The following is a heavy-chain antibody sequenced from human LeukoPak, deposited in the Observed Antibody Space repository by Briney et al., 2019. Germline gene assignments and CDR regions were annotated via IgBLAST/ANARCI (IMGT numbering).Heavy chain of an antibody. V-gene: IGHV3-30-3*01. Sequence: PGRSLRLSCAASGFTFSSYAMHWVRQAPGKGLEWVAVISYDGSNKYYADSVKGRFTISRDNSKNTLYLQMNSLRAEDTAVYYCASDRGGGDRGDKYNWFDPWGQGTLVTVSS. J-gene: IGHJ5*02. D-gene: IGHD3-16*01. CDR3: ASDRGGGDRGDKYNWFDP. CDR1: GFTFSSYA. CDR2: ISYDGSNK.